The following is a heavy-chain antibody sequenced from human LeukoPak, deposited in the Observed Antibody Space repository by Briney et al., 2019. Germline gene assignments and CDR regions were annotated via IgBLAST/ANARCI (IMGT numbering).Heavy chain of an antibody. D-gene: IGHD1-26*01. V-gene: IGHV3-23*01. Sequence: GGSLRLSCAASGFTFSSYAMSWVRQAPGKGLEWVSAISGSGGSTYYADSVKGRFTISRDNSKNTLYLQMNSLRAEDTAVYYCAKDRVGATRYNWFDPWCQGTLVTVSS. CDR3: AKDRVGATRYNWFDP. CDR1: GFTFSSYA. J-gene: IGHJ5*02. CDR2: ISGSGGST.